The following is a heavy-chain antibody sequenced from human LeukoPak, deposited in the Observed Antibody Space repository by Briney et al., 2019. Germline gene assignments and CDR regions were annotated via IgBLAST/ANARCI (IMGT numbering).Heavy chain of an antibody. V-gene: IGHV3-33*01. Sequence: GRSLRLSCAASGFTFSSYGMHWVRQAPGKGLEWVAVIWYDGSNKYYADSVKGRFTISRDNSKNTLYLQMNSLRAEDTAVYYCARGGDEYQLPRLDYWGQGTLVTVSS. J-gene: IGHJ4*02. CDR1: GFTFSSYG. CDR2: IWYDGSNK. D-gene: IGHD2-2*01. CDR3: ARGGDEYQLPRLDY.